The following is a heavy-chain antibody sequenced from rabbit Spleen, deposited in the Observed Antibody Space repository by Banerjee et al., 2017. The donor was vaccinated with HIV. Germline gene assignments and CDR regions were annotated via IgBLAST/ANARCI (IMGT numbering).Heavy chain of an antibody. J-gene: IGHJ2*01. CDR1: GVSFSGSSY. CDR3: ARNYVNAFDP. Sequence: QSLEESGGDLVKPGASLTLTCIASGVSFSGSSYMCWVRQAPGKGLEWIACIEGGASSFTYFASWAKGRFTISKTSSTTVTLQMTSLTAADTATYFCARNYVNAFDPWGPGTLVTVS. V-gene: IGHV1S40*01. CDR2: IEGGASSFT. D-gene: IGHD1-1*01.